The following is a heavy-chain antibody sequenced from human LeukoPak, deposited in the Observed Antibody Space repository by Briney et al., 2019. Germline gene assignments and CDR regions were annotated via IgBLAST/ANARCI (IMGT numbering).Heavy chain of an antibody. J-gene: IGHJ6*03. CDR1: GGTFSSYA. Sequence: SVKVSCKASGGTFSSYAISWVRQAPGQGLEWMGGIIPIFGTANYAQKFQGKVTITTDESTSKAYMELSSLRSEDAAVYYCARDFADCSSTSCYYHYMDVWGKGTTVTVSS. D-gene: IGHD2-2*01. CDR3: ARDFADCSSTSCYYHYMDV. V-gene: IGHV1-69*05. CDR2: IIPIFGTA.